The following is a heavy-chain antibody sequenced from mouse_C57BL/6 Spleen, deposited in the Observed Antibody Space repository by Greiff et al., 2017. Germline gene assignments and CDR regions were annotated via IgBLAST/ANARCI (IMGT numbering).Heavy chain of an antibody. V-gene: IGHV3-6*01. D-gene: IGHD2-4*01. CDR3: ATIYYDYLFAY. J-gene: IGHJ3*01. Sequence: EVQLQESGPGLVKPSQSLSLTCSVTGYSITSGYYWNWIRQFPGNKLEWMGYISYDGSNNYNPSLKNRISITRDTSKNPLFLKLNSWTTEDTATYDCATIYYDYLFAYWGQGTLVTVSA. CDR2: ISYDGSN. CDR1: GYSITSGYY.